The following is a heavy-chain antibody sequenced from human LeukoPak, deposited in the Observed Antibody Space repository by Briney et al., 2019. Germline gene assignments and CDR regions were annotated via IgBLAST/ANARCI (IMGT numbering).Heavy chain of an antibody. Sequence: SETLSLTCAVSGGSISSSNWWSWVRQPPGKGLEWIGEVDHSGSTKYNPALKSRVTISVDTSKNQFSLKLSSVTAADTAVYYCARGDKSAMVRGVRRFDYWGQGTLVTVSS. CDR2: VDHSGST. J-gene: IGHJ4*02. CDR1: GGSISSSNW. D-gene: IGHD3-10*01. CDR3: ARGDKSAMVRGVRRFDY. V-gene: IGHV4-4*02.